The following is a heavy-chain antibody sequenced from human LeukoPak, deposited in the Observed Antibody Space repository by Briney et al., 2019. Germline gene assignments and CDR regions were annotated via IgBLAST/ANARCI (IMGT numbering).Heavy chain of an antibody. Sequence: SETLSLTCTVSGGSISSSSYYWGWIRQPPGKGLEWIGSFLYSGSTYYNPSLKSRVSISVDTSKNQFSLKLSSVTAADTAVYYCARVRVSGWSLPFDYWGQGTLVTVSS. J-gene: IGHJ4*02. CDR3: ARVRVSGWSLPFDY. CDR1: GGSISSSSYY. CDR2: FLYSGST. D-gene: IGHD6-19*01. V-gene: IGHV4-39*01.